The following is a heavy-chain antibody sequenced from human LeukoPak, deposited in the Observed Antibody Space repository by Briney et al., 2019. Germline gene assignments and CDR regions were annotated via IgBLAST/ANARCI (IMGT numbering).Heavy chain of an antibody. CDR3: AKDRPSYSSSGRLFDY. J-gene: IGHJ4*02. CDR2: IRYDGSNK. CDR1: GFTFSSYG. Sequence: GGSLRLSGAASGFTFSSYGMHWVRQAPGKGLEWVAFIRYDGSNKYYADSVKGRFTISRDNSKNTLYLQMNSLRAEDTAVYYCAKDRPSYSSSGRLFDYWGQGTLVTVSS. D-gene: IGHD6-13*01. V-gene: IGHV3-30*02.